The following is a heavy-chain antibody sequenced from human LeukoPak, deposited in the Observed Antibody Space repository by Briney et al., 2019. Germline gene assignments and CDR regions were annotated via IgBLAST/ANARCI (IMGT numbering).Heavy chain of an antibody. CDR2: INPNSGGT. CDR3: ARGDTAMVDY. V-gene: IGHV1-2*02. J-gene: IGHJ4*02. D-gene: IGHD5-18*01. CDR1: GGTFSSYA. Sequence: ASVKVSCKASGGTFSSYAISWVRQAPGQGLEWMGWINPNSGGTSYAQKFQGRVTMTRDTSISTAYMELSRLRSDDTAVYYCARGDTAMVDYWGQGTLVTVSS.